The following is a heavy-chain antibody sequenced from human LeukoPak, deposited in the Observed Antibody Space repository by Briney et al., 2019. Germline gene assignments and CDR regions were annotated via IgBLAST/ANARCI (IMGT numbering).Heavy chain of an antibody. CDR1: GGSISSSNW. CDR3: ARLRYDILTGCFDY. Sequence: SGTLSLTCAVSGGSISSSNWWSWVRQPPGKGLEWIGEIYHSGSKHYNPSLKSRVTIFEDTSKNQFSLKLSSVTAADTAVYYCARLRYDILTGCFDYWGQGTLVTVSS. J-gene: IGHJ4*02. CDR2: IYHSGSK. D-gene: IGHD3-9*01. V-gene: IGHV4-4*02.